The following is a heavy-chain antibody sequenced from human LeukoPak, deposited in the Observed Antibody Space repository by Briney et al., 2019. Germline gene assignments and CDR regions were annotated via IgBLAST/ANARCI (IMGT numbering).Heavy chain of an antibody. CDR1: VYTFISYG. V-gene: IGHV1-18*01. CDR2: IRADNGNT. Sequence: GGSVTDSFMASVYTFISYGISWVRQARGRGRAGMGRIRADNGNTKYAQKLQGRVIMTTDTSTSTAYMELRSLRSDDTAVYYCARDGYYYDSSGYYYYFDYWGQGTLVTVSS. D-gene: IGHD3-22*01. CDR3: ARDGYYYDSSGYYYYFDY. J-gene: IGHJ4*02.